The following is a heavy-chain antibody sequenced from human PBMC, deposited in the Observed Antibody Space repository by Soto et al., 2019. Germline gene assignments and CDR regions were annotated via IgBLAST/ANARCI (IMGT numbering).Heavy chain of an antibody. D-gene: IGHD3-10*01. Sequence: EVQLVESGGGLIQPGGSLRLSCAASGFTVSSNYMSWVRQAPGMGLEWVSVIYSGGSTYYADSVKGRFTISRDNSKNTLYLQMNSLRAEDTAVYYCPREKGDGEPLFDYWGQGTLVTVSS. J-gene: IGHJ4*02. CDR1: GFTVSSNY. CDR2: IYSGGST. CDR3: PREKGDGEPLFDY. V-gene: IGHV3-53*01.